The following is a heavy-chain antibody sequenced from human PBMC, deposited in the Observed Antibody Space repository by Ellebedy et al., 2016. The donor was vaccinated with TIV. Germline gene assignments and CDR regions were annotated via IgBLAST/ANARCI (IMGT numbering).Heavy chain of an antibody. CDR2: INTGNDNT. J-gene: IGHJ6*02. Sequence: ASVKVSXXASGHSFTSYGIHWVRQAPGQSLEWMGWINTGNDNTKYSQKLQGRVTITRDYMELSGLMSEDTAVYYCARLGSQNYYYGMDVWGQGTTVTVSS. CDR3: ARLGSQNYYYGMDV. V-gene: IGHV1-3*04. CDR1: GHSFTSYG. D-gene: IGHD3-10*01.